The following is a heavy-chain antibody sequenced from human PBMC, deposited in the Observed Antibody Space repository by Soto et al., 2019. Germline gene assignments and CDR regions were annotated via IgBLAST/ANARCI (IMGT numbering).Heavy chain of an antibody. CDR1: GYTFTNYF. CDR2: INPGYDST. V-gene: IGHV1-46*01. Sequence: ASVKVSCKASGYTFTNYFIHGVRQAPGEGRDGMGIINPGYDSTTYAQKFQGRVTVTKDTSTNTVYMELSRLRSEDTAMYYCAREEEALDYWGQGTLVTVSS. CDR3: AREEEALDY. J-gene: IGHJ4*02.